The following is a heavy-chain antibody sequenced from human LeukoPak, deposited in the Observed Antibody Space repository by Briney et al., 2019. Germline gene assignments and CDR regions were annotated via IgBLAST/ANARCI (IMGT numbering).Heavy chain of an antibody. CDR2: INAGNGNT. CDR3: ARVRDDFWSGYSVGGSAFDI. V-gene: IGHV1-3*01. Sequence: ASVKVSCKASGYTFTSYAMHWVRQAPGQRLEWMGWINAGNGNTKYSQKFQGRVTITRDTSASTAYMELSRLRSDDTAVYYCARVRDDFWSGYSVGGSAFDIWGQGTMVTVSS. D-gene: IGHD3-3*01. J-gene: IGHJ3*02. CDR1: GYTFTSYA.